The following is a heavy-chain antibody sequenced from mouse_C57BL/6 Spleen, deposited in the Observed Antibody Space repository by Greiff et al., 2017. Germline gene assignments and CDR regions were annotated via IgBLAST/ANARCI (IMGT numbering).Heavy chain of an antibody. V-gene: IGHV5-12*01. CDR2: ISNGGGST. CDR3: ARHDGPHLYFDV. Sequence: EVQVVESGGGLVQPGGSLKLSCAASGFTFSDYYMYWVRQTPEKRLEWVAYISNGGGSTYYPDTVKGRFTISRDNAKNTLYLQMSRLKSEDTAMYYCARHDGPHLYFDVWGTGTTVTVSS. CDR1: GFTFSDYY. J-gene: IGHJ1*03. D-gene: IGHD2-3*01.